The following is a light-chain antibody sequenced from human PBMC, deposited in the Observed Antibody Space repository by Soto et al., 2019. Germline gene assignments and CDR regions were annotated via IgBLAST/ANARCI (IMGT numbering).Light chain of an antibody. V-gene: IGKV1-5*01. CDR1: QSISSW. Sequence: DIQMTQSPSTLSASVGDRVTITCRASQSISSWLAWYQQKPGKAPKLLIYDASSLESGVPSRFSGSGSGTEFTLTISGLQPYDFATYYCQQYNSYSPTFGQGTKVEIK. CDR3: QQYNSYSPT. CDR2: DAS. J-gene: IGKJ1*01.